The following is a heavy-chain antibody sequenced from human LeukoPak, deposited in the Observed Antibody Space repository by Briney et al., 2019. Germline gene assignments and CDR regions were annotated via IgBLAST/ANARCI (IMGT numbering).Heavy chain of an antibody. CDR3: AKDGSGCSGGSCYQNFDY. CDR2: ISGSGTTI. D-gene: IGHD2-15*01. CDR1: GFTFSRYE. V-gene: IGHV3-48*03. J-gene: IGHJ4*02. Sequence: GGSLRLSCAASGFTFSRYEMNWVRQAPGKGLEWVSYISGSGTTIYYADSVKGRFTISRDNSKNTLYLQMNSLRAEDTAVYYCAKDGSGCSGGSCYQNFDYWGQGTLVTVSS.